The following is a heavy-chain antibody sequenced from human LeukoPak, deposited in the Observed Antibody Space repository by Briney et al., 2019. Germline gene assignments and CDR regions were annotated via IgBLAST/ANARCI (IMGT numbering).Heavy chain of an antibody. CDR1: GYSFANYW. CDR3: ARATTAVTPGMKY. D-gene: IGHD4-23*01. J-gene: IGHJ4*02. V-gene: IGHV5-51*01. CDR2: IYPGESDT. Sequence: AESLKISWKGCGYSFANYWICWVRQMPGKGLELMGIIYPGESDTKYSPSFQGQVTISADKSISTAYLQWTSLKASDTAMYYCARATTAVTPGMKYWGQGTLVTVSS.